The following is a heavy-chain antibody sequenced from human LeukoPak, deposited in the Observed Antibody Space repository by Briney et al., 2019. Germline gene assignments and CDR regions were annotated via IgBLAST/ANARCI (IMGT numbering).Heavy chain of an antibody. CDR3: AREDIVVVPALGGLDP. CDR1: GYTFTSYY. Sequence: ASVKVSCKSSGYTFTSYYMHWVRQAPGQGLEWMGIINPSGGSTSYAQKFQGRVTMTRDTSTSTVYMELSSLRSEDTAVYYCAREDIVVVPALGGLDPWGQGTLATVSS. D-gene: IGHD2-2*01. J-gene: IGHJ5*02. V-gene: IGHV1-46*03. CDR2: INPSGGST.